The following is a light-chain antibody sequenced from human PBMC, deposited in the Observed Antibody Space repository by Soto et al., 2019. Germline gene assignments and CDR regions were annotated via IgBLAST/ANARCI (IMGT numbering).Light chain of an antibody. V-gene: IGLV2-14*03. CDR1: SSDVGDHNY. CDR2: AVS. J-gene: IGLJ2*01. CDR3: SSYTTSSTVI. Sequence: QSALTQPASVSGSPGQSITISCTGTSSDVGDHNYVSWYQQQPGKAPKLMIYAVSNRPSGVSNRFSGSKSGTTASLTVSGLQAEHEADYYCSSYTTSSTVIFGGGTKLTVL.